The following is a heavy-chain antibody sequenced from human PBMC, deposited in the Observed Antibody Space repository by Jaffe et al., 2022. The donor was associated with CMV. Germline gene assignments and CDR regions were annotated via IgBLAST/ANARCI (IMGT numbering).Heavy chain of an antibody. Sequence: QVQLVQSGAEVKKPGSSVKVSCKASGDTFRKSAISWVRQAPGQGLEWMGRIIPILGMENYAQKFQGRVTITADKSTSTAYMELTSLRSEDTAVYYCAKDTPPAGVIISGRPGLFDPWGPGTLVTVSS. CDR2: IIPILGME. V-gene: IGHV1-69*09. CDR1: GDTFRKSA. CDR3: AKDTPPAGVIISGRPGLFDP. D-gene: IGHD3-10*01. J-gene: IGHJ5*02.